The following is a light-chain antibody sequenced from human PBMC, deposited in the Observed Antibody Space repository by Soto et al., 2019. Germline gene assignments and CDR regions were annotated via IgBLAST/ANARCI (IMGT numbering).Light chain of an antibody. J-gene: IGKJ4*01. CDR2: DAS. CDR3: QQFSSYPRT. V-gene: IGKV3-20*01. Sequence: EFVLTQSPGTLSLSPGERATLSCRASQTVRNNYLAWCQQKPGQAPRLLIYDASSRATGIPDRFSGGGSGTDFTLTISRLEPEDFAVYYCQQFSSYPRTFGGGTKVDIK. CDR1: QTVRNNY.